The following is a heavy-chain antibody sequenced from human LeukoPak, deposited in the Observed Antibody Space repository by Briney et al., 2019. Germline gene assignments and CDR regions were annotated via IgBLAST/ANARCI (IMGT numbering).Heavy chain of an antibody. D-gene: IGHD1-1*01. V-gene: IGHV3-13*01. CDR2: IGTAGDT. CDR3: ARVAKERVGGVYYFDY. Sequence: GGSLRLTCAASGFTFSDYDMHWLRQATGKGLEWVSAIGTAGDTYYTGSVKGRFTISRENTKNSLYLQMNSLRAGDTAVYYCARVAKERVGGVYYFDYWGQGTLVTVSS. J-gene: IGHJ4*02. CDR1: GFTFSDYD.